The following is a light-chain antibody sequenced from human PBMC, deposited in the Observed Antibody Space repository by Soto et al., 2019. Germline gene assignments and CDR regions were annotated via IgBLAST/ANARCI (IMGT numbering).Light chain of an antibody. CDR3: SSCAGNSNV. V-gene: IGLV2-8*01. CDR2: EVN. CDR1: SSDVGRYNY. Sequence: QSALTQPPSASGSPGQSVTISCTGTSSDVGRYNYVSWYQQHPGKAPKLMIFEVNRRPSGVPDRFSGSKSGNTASLTVSGLQADEEADYYCSSCAGNSNVFGTGTKLTGL. J-gene: IGLJ1*01.